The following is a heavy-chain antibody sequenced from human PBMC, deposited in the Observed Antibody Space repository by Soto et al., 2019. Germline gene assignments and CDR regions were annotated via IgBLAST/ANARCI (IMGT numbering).Heavy chain of an antibody. Sequence: QLQLQESGPGLVKPSETLSLTCTVSGGSISSSDFSWGWLRQTPGKGLEFIGSMYYSGTTYYNPSLKSRVTLSVDPSKTQFTLKLISVTAADPAVYYCAVADSTGNWFDPWGEGALVTVSS. CDR1: GGSISSSDFS. CDR3: AVADSTGNWFDP. V-gene: IGHV4-39*01. CDR2: MYYSGTT. J-gene: IGHJ5*02. D-gene: IGHD6-25*01.